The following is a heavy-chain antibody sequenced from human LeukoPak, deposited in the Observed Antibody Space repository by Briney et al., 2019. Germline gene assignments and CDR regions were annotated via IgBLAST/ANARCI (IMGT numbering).Heavy chain of an antibody. CDR1: GGSISSSSYY. D-gene: IGHD4-11*01. CDR2: IYYSGST. J-gene: IGHJ3*02. CDR3: ARRRSGILQDAFDI. Sequence: SETLSLTCTVSGGSISSSSYYWGWIRQPPGKGLEWIGSIYYSGSTYYNPSLKSRDTISVDTSKNQFSLKLSSVTAADTAVYYCARRRSGILQDAFDIWGQGTMVTVSS. V-gene: IGHV4-39*01.